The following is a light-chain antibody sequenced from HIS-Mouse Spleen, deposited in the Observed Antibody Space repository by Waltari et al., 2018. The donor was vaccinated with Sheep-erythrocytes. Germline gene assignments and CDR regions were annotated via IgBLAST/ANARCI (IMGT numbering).Light chain of an antibody. J-gene: IGLJ1*01. CDR1: SSDVGGYNY. CDR3: CSYAGSYNHV. V-gene: IGLV2-11*01. Sequence: QSALTQPRSVSGSPGQSVTIPCTGTSSDVGGYNYVSWYQQHPGKAPKLMIYDVSKRPSGVPDRFSGSKSGNTASLTISGLQAEDEADYYGCSYAGSYNHVFATGTKVTVL. CDR2: DVS.